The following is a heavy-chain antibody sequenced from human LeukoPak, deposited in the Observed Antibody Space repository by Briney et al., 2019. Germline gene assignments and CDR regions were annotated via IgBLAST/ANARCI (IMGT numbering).Heavy chain of an antibody. Sequence: RGSLRLSCAASGFTFNSYGMHWVRQAPGKGLEWVAFIRYDGSYEYYADSVKGRFTSSRDNSKTTLYLQMNSRRSEDTAVYYCAKDGGLHLYYYYIYMDIWGKGTTVTVCS. D-gene: IGHD5-24*01. CDR1: GFTFNSYG. CDR3: AKDGGLHLYYYYIYMDI. CDR2: IRYDGSYE. J-gene: IGHJ6*03. V-gene: IGHV3-30*02.